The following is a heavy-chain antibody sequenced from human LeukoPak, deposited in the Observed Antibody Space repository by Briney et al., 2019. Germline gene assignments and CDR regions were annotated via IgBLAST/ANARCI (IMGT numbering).Heavy chain of an antibody. CDR1: GFTFSSYE. CDR3: ARSPYYYDRSGRNWYFDL. J-gene: IGHJ2*01. CDR2: ISSSGSTI. V-gene: IGHV3-48*03. Sequence: GGSLRLSCAASGFTFSSYEMNWVRQAPGKGLEWVSYISSSGSTIYYADSVKGRFTISRDNAKHSLYLQMNSLRAEDTAVYYCARSPYYYDRSGRNWYFDLWGRGTLVTVSS. D-gene: IGHD3-22*01.